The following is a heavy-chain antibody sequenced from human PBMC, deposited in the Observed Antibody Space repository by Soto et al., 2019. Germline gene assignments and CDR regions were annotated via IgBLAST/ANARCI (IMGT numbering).Heavy chain of an antibody. D-gene: IGHD5-12*01. J-gene: IGHJ4*02. V-gene: IGHV4-61*01. CDR1: GGSVSSGSYY. CDR3: ARKGGGYIIDY. CDR2: IYYSGST. Sequence: SETLSLTCTVSGGSVSSGSYYWSWIRQPPGKGLEWIGYIYYSGSTNYNPSLKSRVTISVDTSKNQFSLKLSSVTAADTAVYYCARKGGGYIIDYWGQGTLVTVSS.